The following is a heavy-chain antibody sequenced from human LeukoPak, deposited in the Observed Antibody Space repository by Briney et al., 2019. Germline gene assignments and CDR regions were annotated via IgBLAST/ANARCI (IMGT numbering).Heavy chain of an antibody. CDR2: ISAYNDNT. Sequence: ASVKVSCKASGYTFSNYGISWVRQAPGQGLEWMGWISAYNDNTNSAQKLQGRVSMTTDTSTSTAYMELRSLRSDDTAVYYCARDRSPDFWSGDYRDAFDIWGQGTMVTVSS. CDR3: ARDRSPDFWSGDYRDAFDI. V-gene: IGHV1-18*01. CDR1: GYTFSNYG. D-gene: IGHD3-3*01. J-gene: IGHJ3*02.